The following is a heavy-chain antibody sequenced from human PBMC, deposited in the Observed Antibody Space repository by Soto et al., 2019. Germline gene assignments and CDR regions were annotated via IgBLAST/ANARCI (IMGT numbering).Heavy chain of an antibody. Sequence: EVQLVESGGGLVQPGGSLRLSCAASGFTFSSYDMHWVRQATGKGLEWVSDIGTAGDTYYPGSVKGGFTISRENAKNSFYLQMNSLRAGDTAVYYCARARYYYGSGSYDYYYYYMDVWGKGTTVTVSS. J-gene: IGHJ6*03. V-gene: IGHV3-13*01. D-gene: IGHD3-10*01. CDR2: IGTAGDT. CDR3: ARARYYYGSGSYDYYYYYMDV. CDR1: GFTFSSYD.